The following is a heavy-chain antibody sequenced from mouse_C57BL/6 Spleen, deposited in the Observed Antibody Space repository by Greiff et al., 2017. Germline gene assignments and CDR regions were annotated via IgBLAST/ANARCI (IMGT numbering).Heavy chain of an antibody. J-gene: IGHJ3*01. Sequence: EVQLQQSGPELVKPGASVKMSCKASGYTFTDYNMHWVKQSHGKSLEWIGYINPNNGGTSYNQKFKGKATLTVNKSSSTAYMELRSLTSEDSAVYYCAEQGGRGWFAYWGQGTLVTVSA. V-gene: IGHV1-22*01. CDR1: GYTFTDYN. CDR3: AEQGGRGWFAY. CDR2: INPNNGGT. D-gene: IGHD6-1*01.